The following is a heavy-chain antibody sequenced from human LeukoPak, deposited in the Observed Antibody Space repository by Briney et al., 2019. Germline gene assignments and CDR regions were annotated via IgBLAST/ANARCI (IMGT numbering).Heavy chain of an antibody. V-gene: IGHV3-7*01. D-gene: IGHD5-18*01. CDR1: GFTFSSYG. CDR2: IKQDGSEK. J-gene: IGHJ3*02. CDR3: ARDYGYSYAVDAFDI. Sequence: GGSLRLSCAASGFTFSSYGMSWVRQAPGKGLEWVANIKQDGSEKYYVDSVKGRFTLSRDNAKNSLYLQMNSLRAEDTAVYYCARDYGYSYAVDAFDIWGQGTMVTVSS.